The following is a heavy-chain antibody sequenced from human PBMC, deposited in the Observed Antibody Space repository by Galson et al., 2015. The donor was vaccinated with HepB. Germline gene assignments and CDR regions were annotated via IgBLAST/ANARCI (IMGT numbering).Heavy chain of an antibody. J-gene: IGHJ6*02. D-gene: IGHD3-10*01. CDR1: GFTFSSYW. CDR3: ARRNSLVRGIITKPDYYYGMDV. Sequence: SLRLSCAASGFTFSSYWMNWVRQAPGKGLEWVAHINQDGSSKYYVDSVKGRFTISRDNAKDSVYPQLDSLRAEDTAVYYCARRNSLVRGIITKPDYYYGMDVWGQGTTVTVAS. CDR2: INQDGSSK. V-gene: IGHV3-7*03.